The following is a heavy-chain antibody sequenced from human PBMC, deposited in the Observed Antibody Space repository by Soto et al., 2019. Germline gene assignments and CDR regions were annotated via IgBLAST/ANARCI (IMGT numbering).Heavy chain of an antibody. CDR3: ARDRPRTMYNSDYYYYGLDV. V-gene: IGHV4-61*08. CDR2: IYYSGST. D-gene: IGHD6-19*01. CDR1: GGSVSSGDYY. J-gene: IGHJ6*02. Sequence: QVQLQESGPGLVKPSETLSLTCTVSGGSVSSGDYYWSWIRQPPGQGLEWIGYIYYSGSTTYNHSTTYNPSLKSRGTISLDTSKNPFSLKLSSMTAADTAVSYWARDRPRTMYNSDYYYYGLDVWGLGTTVTVSS.